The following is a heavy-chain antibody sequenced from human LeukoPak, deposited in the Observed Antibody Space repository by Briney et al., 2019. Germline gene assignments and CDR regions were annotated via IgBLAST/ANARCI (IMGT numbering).Heavy chain of an antibody. Sequence: SETLSLTCAVYGGSFSGYYWSWIHQPPGKGLEWIGEINHSGSTNYNPSLKSRVTISVDTSKNQFSLKLSSVTAADTAVYYCARGRSRQQLVRGRWFDPWGQGTLVTVSS. D-gene: IGHD6-13*01. CDR2: INHSGST. CDR3: ARGRSRQQLVRGRWFDP. V-gene: IGHV4-34*01. CDR1: GGSFSGYY. J-gene: IGHJ5*02.